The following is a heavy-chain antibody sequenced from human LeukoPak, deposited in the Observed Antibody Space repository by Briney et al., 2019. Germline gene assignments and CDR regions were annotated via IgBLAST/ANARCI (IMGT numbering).Heavy chain of an antibody. CDR3: VKDPAVAGTRYFDY. CDR2: ISSNGGST. Sequence: GGSLRLSCSASGFTFSSYAMHWVRQAPGKGLEYVSAISSNGGSTYYADSVKGRFTIPRDNSKNTLYLQMSSLRAEDTAVYYCVKDPAVAGTRYFDYWGQGTLVTVSS. V-gene: IGHV3-64D*09. J-gene: IGHJ4*02. CDR1: GFTFSSYA. D-gene: IGHD6-19*01.